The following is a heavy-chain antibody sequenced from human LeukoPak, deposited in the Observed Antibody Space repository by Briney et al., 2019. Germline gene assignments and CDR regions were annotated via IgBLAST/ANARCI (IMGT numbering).Heavy chain of an antibody. D-gene: IGHD3-10*01. CDR3: AGWTQMVRGVNSGLDY. CDR1: GFTFSSYS. Sequence: GGSLRLSCSASGFTFSSYSMNWVRQAPGKGLEWVSYISSSSSTIYYADSVKGRFTISRDNAKNSLYLQMNSLRAEDTAVYYCAGWTQMVRGVNSGLDYWGQGTLVTVSS. CDR2: ISSSSSTI. J-gene: IGHJ4*02. V-gene: IGHV3-48*04.